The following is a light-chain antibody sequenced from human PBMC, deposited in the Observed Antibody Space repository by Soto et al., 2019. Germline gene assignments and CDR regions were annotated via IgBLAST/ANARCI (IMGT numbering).Light chain of an antibody. CDR3: QQYFTTPWT. CDR2: WAS. Sequence: DIVMTQSPGSLAVSLGERATIKCRSSQSVLYSSDNKNYLAWYQQKPGQPPKALIYWASTRKSGVPDRFSGSGSGTDLTLTISSLQAEDVAVYYCQQYFTTPWTFGQGTRVEIK. J-gene: IGKJ1*01. CDR1: QSVLYSSDNKNY. V-gene: IGKV4-1*01.